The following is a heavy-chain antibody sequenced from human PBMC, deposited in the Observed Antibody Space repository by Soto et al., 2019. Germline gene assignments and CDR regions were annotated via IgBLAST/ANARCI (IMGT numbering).Heavy chain of an antibody. V-gene: IGHV4-34*01. CDR1: GGSFSGFY. CDR2: INHSGST. D-gene: IGHD3-3*01. CDR3: ASFTIFGVVTTIDP. Sequence: SETLSLTCAVYGGSFSGFYWSWIRQPPGKGLEWIGEINHSGSTNYNPSLKSRVTISVDTSKNQFSLKLSSVTAADTAVYYCASFTIFGVVTTIDPWGQGTMVTVSS. J-gene: IGHJ5*02.